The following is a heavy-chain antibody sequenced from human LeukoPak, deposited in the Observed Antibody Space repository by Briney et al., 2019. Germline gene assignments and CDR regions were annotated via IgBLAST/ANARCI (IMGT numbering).Heavy chain of an antibody. CDR1: GFTFSSYG. J-gene: IGHJ4*02. Sequence: GGSLRLSCAASGFTFSSYGMHWVRQAPGKGLEWVAVISYDGSNKYYADSVKGRFTISRDNSKNTLYLQMNSLRAEDTAVYYCVKNYDSSGYYSYFDYWGQGTLVTVSS. CDR3: VKNYDSSGYYSYFDY. D-gene: IGHD3-22*01. CDR2: ISYDGSNK. V-gene: IGHV3-30*03.